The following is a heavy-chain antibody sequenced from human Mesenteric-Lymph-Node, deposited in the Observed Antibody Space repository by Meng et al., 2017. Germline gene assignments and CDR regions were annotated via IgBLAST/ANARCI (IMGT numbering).Heavy chain of an antibody. CDR1: GFTVSSHY. V-gene: IGHV3-53*01. D-gene: IGHD4-17*01. Sequence: GESLKISCAASGFTVSSHYMSWVRQAPGKGLEWVSVIYSGGSTYYADSVKGRFTISRDNSKNTLYLQMNSLRAEDTAVYYCAREATTVTTNHDAFDIWGQGTMVTVSS. CDR3: AREATTVTTNHDAFDI. J-gene: IGHJ3*02. CDR2: IYSGGST.